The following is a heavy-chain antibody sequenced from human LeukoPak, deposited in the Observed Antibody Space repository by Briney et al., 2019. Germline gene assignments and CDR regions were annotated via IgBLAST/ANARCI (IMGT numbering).Heavy chain of an antibody. D-gene: IGHD1-26*01. V-gene: IGHV3-74*01. CDR2: INSDGSST. Sequence: GGSLRLSCAASGFTVSNNYMTWVRQAPGKGLEWVSRINSDGSSTSYADSVKGRFTISRDNAKNTLYLQMNSLRAEDTAVYYCARTSIVVAKRDAFDIWGQGTMVTVSS. J-gene: IGHJ3*02. CDR3: ARTSIVVAKRDAFDI. CDR1: GFTVSNNY.